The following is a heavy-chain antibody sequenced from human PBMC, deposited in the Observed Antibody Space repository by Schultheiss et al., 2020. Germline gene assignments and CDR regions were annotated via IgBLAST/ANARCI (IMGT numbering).Heavy chain of an antibody. V-gene: IGHV4-55*01. CDR3: ARGSSGWLLRYGMDV. D-gene: IGHD6-19*01. Sequence: SETLSLTCAVSGGSISSSNWWSWVRQPPGKGLEWIGEIHHSGSTYYNPSLKSRITMSVDTSKNQFYLKLSSVTAADTAVYYCARGSSGWLLRYGMDVWGQGTTVTVSS. CDR2: IHHSGST. J-gene: IGHJ6*02. CDR1: GGSISSSNW.